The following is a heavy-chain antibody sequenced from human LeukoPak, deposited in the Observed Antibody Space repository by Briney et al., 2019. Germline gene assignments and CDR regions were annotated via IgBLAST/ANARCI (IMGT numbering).Heavy chain of an antibody. V-gene: IGHV3-33*01. CDR1: GFTFSSYG. D-gene: IGHD3-22*01. Sequence: PGGSLRLSCAASGFTFSSYGMHWVRQAPGKGLEWVAVIWYDGSNKYYADSVKGRLTISRDNSKNTLYLQMNSLRAEDTAVYYCARDYPDYDSSGYLSYGMDVWGQGTTVTVSS. CDR3: ARDYPDYDSSGYLSYGMDV. J-gene: IGHJ6*02. CDR2: IWYDGSNK.